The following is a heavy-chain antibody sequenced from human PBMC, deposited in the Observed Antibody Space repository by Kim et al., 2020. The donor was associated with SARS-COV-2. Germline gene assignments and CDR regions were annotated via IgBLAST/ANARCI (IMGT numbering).Heavy chain of an antibody. CDR3: ARAHKAVIPSAMGY. D-gene: IGHD2-2*01. J-gene: IGHJ4*02. V-gene: IGHV1-2*02. Sequence: YAPNFQGRVTMTSDTTTNTAYMELNSLTSDDTTVYFCARAHKAVIPSAMGYWGQGTMVTVSS.